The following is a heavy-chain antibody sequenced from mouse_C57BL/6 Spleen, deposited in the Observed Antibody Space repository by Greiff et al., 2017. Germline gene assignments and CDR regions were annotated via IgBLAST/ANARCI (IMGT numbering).Heavy chain of an antibody. CDR3: ARSGTGTNYYAMDY. D-gene: IGHD4-1*01. CDR1: GYTFTSYW. V-gene: IGHV1-64*01. J-gene: IGHJ4*01. CDR2: IHPNSGST. Sequence: VQLQQPGAELVKPGASVKLSCKASGYTFTSYWMHWVKQRPGQGLEWIGMIHPNSGSTNYNEKFKSKATLTVDKSSSTAYMQLSSLTSEDSAVXYCARSGTGTNYYAMDYWGQGTSVTVSS.